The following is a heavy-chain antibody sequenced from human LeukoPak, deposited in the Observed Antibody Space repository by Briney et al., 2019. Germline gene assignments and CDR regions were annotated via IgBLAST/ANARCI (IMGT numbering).Heavy chain of an antibody. CDR1: GYTFTGYY. CDR3: AAEAYSGSQSPAFDI. Sequence: ASVKVSCKASGYTFTGYYMQWVRQARGQRLEWIGWIVVGRGNTNYAQKFQERVTITRDMSTATVYMELSSLTSDDSAVYYCAAEAYSGSQSPAFDIWGQGTMVTVSS. D-gene: IGHD1-26*01. CDR2: IVVGRGNT. J-gene: IGHJ3*02. V-gene: IGHV1-58*02.